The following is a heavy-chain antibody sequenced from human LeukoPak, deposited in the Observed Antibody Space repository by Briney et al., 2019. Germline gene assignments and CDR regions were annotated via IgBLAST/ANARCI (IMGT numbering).Heavy chain of an antibody. CDR3: ARENYWSGGSCYGYFDY. CDR1: GGSISSYY. J-gene: IGHJ4*02. CDR2: IYTSGST. V-gene: IGHV4-4*07. D-gene: IGHD2-15*01. Sequence: PSETLALTCTLFGGSISSYYWPWIRQLPGKGREWIGRIYTSGSTNYNPSLQSRVTTSVDTSKNQFSLKLSSVSAAGTAVYYCARENYWSGGSCYGYFDYWGQGTLVTVSS.